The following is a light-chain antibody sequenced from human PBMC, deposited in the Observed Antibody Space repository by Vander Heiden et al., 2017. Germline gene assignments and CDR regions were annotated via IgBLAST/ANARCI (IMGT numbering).Light chain of an antibody. CDR3: QQYDSYPLS. Sequence: DIQMTQSPSPLSASVGDRVTITCRASQTISNWLAWYQQKPGKAPKLIIVQASTLESGVPLRFSGSGSGTEFTLTISSLQPDDFATYDCQQYDSYPLSVAQGVKLEI. V-gene: IGKV1-5*03. CDR1: QTISNW. CDR2: QAS. J-gene: IGKJ2*03.